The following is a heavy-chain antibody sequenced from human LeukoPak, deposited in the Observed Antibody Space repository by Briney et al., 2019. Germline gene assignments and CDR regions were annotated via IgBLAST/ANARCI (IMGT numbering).Heavy chain of an antibody. CDR1: GFTFSSYA. CDR2: ISGSGGST. V-gene: IGHV3-23*01. D-gene: IGHD3-22*01. J-gene: IGHJ4*02. Sequence: GGSLRLSCAASGFTFSSYAMSWVRQAPGKGREWVSAISGSGGSTYYEDSVKGRFTISRDNSKNTQYLQMTSLRAEDTAVYYYATEVTYYYDSSGSPSFDYWGQGTLVTVSS. CDR3: ATEVTYYYDSSGSPSFDY.